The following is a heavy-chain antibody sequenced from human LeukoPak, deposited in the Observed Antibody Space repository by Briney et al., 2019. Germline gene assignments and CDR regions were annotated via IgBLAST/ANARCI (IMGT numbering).Heavy chain of an antibody. V-gene: IGHV4-59*08. J-gene: IGHJ4*02. CDR3: ARLEAGGKLAPFDY. CDR2: IYYSGST. Sequence: SETLSLTCTVSGGSISSYYWSWIRQPPGKGLEWIGYIYYSGSTNYNPSLKSRVTISVDTSKNQFSLKLSSVTAADTAVYYCARLEAGGKLAPFDYWGQGTLVTVSS. CDR1: GGSISSYY. D-gene: IGHD6-6*01.